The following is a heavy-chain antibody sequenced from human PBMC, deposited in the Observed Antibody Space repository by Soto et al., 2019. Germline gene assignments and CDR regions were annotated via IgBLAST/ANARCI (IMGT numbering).Heavy chain of an antibody. CDR3: ARDQHDFWSGYYYYYMDV. D-gene: IGHD3-3*01. CDR1: GFTFSSYW. CDR2: IKQDGSEK. V-gene: IGHV3-7*01. J-gene: IGHJ6*03. Sequence: GGSLRLSCAASGFTFSSYWMSWVRQAPGKGLEWVANIKQDGSEKYYVDSVKGRFTISRDNAKNSLYLQMNSLRAEDTAVYYCARDQHDFWSGYYYYYMDVWGKGTTVTVSS.